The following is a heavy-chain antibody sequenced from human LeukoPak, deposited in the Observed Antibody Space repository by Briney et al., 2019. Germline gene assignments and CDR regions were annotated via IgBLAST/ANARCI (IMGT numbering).Heavy chain of an antibody. Sequence: PSETLSLTCSVSVRPISCYYWSWIRRPRGKGLEGIGNKHYIGSTNSSPALKSQVTISGDTSRNQFSLKLNSVTAADTAVYYCAKDRSYEAHWFDPWGQGTLVTVSS. V-gene: IGHV4-59*01. J-gene: IGHJ5*02. CDR3: AKDRSYEAHWFDP. CDR1: VRPISCYY. CDR2: KHYIGST. D-gene: IGHD3-16*01.